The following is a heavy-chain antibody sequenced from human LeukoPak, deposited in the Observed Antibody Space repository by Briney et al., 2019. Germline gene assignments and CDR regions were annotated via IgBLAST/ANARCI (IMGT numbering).Heavy chain of an antibody. Sequence: GGSLRLSCAASGFTFSSYGMSWVRQAPGKGLEWVSAISGSGGSTYYADSVKGRFTISRDNSKNTLYLQMNSLRAEDTAVYYCAKVHDDSSGYYSMSYFDYWGQGTLVTVSS. D-gene: IGHD3-22*01. CDR2: ISGSGGST. CDR3: AKVHDDSSGYYSMSYFDY. J-gene: IGHJ4*02. V-gene: IGHV3-23*01. CDR1: GFTFSSYG.